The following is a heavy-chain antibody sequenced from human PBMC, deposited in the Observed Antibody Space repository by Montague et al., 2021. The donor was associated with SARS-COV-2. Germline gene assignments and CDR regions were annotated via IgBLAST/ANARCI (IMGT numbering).Heavy chain of an antibody. J-gene: IGHJ4*02. CDR3: ARAHSGSWAHLDN. V-gene: IGHV4-61*02. Sequence: TLSLTRTVSGGSISSGSYCWSWIRQPAGKGLEWIGRIYTSGTTDYSFSLKSRVTISVDTSKNQFSLKLTSVTAADTAVYYCARAHSGSWAHLDNWGQGSLVTVSS. CDR1: GGSISSGSYC. CDR2: IYTSGTT. D-gene: IGHD5-12*01.